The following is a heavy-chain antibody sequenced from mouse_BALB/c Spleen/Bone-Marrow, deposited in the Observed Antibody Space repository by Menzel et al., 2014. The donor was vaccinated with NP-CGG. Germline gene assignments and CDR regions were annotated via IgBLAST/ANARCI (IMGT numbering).Heavy chain of an antibody. V-gene: IGHV2-9*02. CDR1: GFSLTSYC. J-gene: IGHJ2*01. CDR2: KCAGGTT. CDR3: ARAGTKDYFDY. Sequence: QVQLQQSGPGLVAPSHSLSITCAVSGFSLTSYCVHWVRQPPGKGLEWLGVKCAGGTTSYNSALMSRLSISRYIPKSQVSLKMTSLQTDDTAIYNCARAGTKDYFDYWGQGTTLTVSS. D-gene: IGHD3-3*01.